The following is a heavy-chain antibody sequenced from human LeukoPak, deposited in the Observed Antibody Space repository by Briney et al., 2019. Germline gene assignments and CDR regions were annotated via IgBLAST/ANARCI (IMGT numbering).Heavy chain of an antibody. Sequence: GASVKVSCKASGYTFTGYYMHWVRQAPGQGLEWMGWINPNSGGTNYAQKFQGRVTMTEDTSTDTAYMELSSLRSEDTAVYYCATDLGSVVPEKTYYDSSGYPSWGQGTLVTVSS. J-gene: IGHJ4*02. V-gene: IGHV1-2*02. CDR3: ATDLGSVVPEKTYYDSSGYPS. D-gene: IGHD3-22*01. CDR1: GYTFTGYY. CDR2: INPNSGGT.